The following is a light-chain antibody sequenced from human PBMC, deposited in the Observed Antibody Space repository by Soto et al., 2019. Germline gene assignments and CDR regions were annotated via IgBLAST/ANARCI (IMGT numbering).Light chain of an antibody. Sequence: EIVMTQSPATLSVSPGERATLSCRASHSVSSNLAWYQQKPGQAPRLLIYGASTRATGIPARFSGSGSGTEFPLTISSLQSEDFAVYSCQQYNNWPPWTFGQGTKVEIK. CDR3: QQYNNWPPWT. CDR1: HSVSSN. CDR2: GAS. V-gene: IGKV3-15*01. J-gene: IGKJ1*01.